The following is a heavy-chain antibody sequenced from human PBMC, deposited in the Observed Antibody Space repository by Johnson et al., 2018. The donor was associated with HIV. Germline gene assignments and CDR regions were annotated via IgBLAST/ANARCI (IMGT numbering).Heavy chain of an antibody. V-gene: IGHV3-66*01. D-gene: IGHD4-23*01. CDR2: IYSGGST. J-gene: IGHJ3*02. CDR1: GFTVSSNY. CDR3: ARASLARGGKIRAFDI. Sequence: VQLVESGGGLVQPGGSLRLSCAASGFTVSSNYMSWVRQAPGKGLEWVSVIYSGGSTYYADSLKGRFTISRDNSKNTLYLQMNSLRAEDTAVFYCARASLARGGKIRAFDIWGQGTMVTVSS.